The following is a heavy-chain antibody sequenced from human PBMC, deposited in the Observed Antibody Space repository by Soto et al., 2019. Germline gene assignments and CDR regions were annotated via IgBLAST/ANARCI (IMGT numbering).Heavy chain of an antibody. CDR3: AKVPENYGPSWDV. V-gene: IGHV3-21*01. J-gene: IGHJ6*04. CDR1: GFTFCSYS. D-gene: IGHD3-10*01. Sequence: GGSLRLSCAASGFTFCSYSMNWVRQAPGKGLEWVSSISSSSSYIYYADSVKGRFTISRDNAKNSLYLHMNSLRAEDTAVYYCAKVPENYGPSWDVWGKGTTVTVSS. CDR2: ISSSSSYI.